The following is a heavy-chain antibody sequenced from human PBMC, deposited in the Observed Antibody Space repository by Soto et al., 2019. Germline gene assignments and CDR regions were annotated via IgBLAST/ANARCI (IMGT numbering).Heavy chain of an antibody. Sequence: QVQLVQSGAEVKKPGSSVKVSCKASGGTFSSYAISWVRQAPGQGLEWMGGIIPIFGTANYAQKFQGRVTITADESTSPAYMELSSLRSEDTAVYYCASYSGSYYTRYFDLWGRGTLVTVSS. CDR1: GGTFSSYA. D-gene: IGHD1-26*01. V-gene: IGHV1-69*01. CDR2: IIPIFGTA. J-gene: IGHJ2*01. CDR3: ASYSGSYYTRYFDL.